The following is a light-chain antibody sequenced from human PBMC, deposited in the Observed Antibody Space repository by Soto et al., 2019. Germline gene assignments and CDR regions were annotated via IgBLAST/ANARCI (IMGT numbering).Light chain of an antibody. J-gene: IGKJ1*01. CDR2: KAS. CDR1: QSISSW. CDR3: LQYSTFWT. Sequence: DIQMTQSPSTLSASVGDRVTITCRASQSISSWLAWYQQKPGKAPKLLIYKASSLESGVPSRFSGSGSGTEFTLTISSLQPDDVATYYCLQYSTFWTFGQGTKVEIK. V-gene: IGKV1-5*03.